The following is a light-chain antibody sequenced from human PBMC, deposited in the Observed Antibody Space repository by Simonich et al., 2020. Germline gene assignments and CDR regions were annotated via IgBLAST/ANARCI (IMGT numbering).Light chain of an antibody. CDR2: RNN. CDR1: SSNIGSNY. V-gene: IGLV1-47*01. J-gene: IGLJ3*02. CDR3: AAWDDSLSAWV. Sequence: QSVLTQPPSASGTPGQRVTISCSGTSSNIGSNYVYWYQQLPGTAPKLLINRNNQRPSGVPDRFSGSKSGTSASLAISALLSEDEADYYCAAWDDSLSAWVFGGGTKLTVL.